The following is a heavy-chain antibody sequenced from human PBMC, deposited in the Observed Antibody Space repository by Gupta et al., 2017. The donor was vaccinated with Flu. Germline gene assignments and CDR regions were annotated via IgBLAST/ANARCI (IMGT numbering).Heavy chain of an antibody. Sequence: QVQLVESGGGVVQPGGSLRLSCAASGVTFSSYGMHWVRQAPGKGREWVAVIWYDGSNKYYADSVKGRFTICRDNSKNTLYLQMNSLSAEDTAVYYGARERRVYSVDYFDYWGQGTRGTVSS. J-gene: IGHJ4*02. V-gene: IGHV3-33*01. CDR3: ARERRVYSVDYFDY. CDR1: GVTFSSYG. D-gene: IGHD2-8*01. CDR2: IWYDGSNK.